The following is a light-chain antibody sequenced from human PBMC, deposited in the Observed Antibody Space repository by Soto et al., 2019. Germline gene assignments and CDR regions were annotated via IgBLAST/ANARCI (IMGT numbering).Light chain of an antibody. CDR1: QSVSSY. CDR3: QQRSNWLLFT. V-gene: IGKV3-11*01. J-gene: IGKJ3*01. Sequence: EIVLTQSPATLSLSPGERATLSCRASQSVSSYLAWYQQKPGQAPRLLIYHASNRATGIPARFSGSGSGTDFTLPISSLEHEDFAVYYCQQRSNWLLFTFGPGTKVDIK. CDR2: HAS.